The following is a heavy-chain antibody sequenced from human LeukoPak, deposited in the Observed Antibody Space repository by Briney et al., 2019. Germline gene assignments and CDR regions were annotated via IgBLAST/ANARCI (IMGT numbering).Heavy chain of an antibody. Sequence: PGGSLRLSCAASGFTFSGSAMHWVRQASGKGLEWVGRIRSKANSYATAYAASVKGSFTISRDDSKNTAYLHMHSLKTEDTAVYDCTRHWATGWGQGTLVTVSS. V-gene: IGHV3-73*01. D-gene: IGHD5-12*01. CDR1: GFTFSGSA. CDR3: TRHWATG. J-gene: IGHJ4*02. CDR2: IRSKANSYAT.